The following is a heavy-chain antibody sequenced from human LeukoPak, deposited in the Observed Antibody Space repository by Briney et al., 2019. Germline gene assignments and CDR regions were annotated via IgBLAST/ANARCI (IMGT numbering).Heavy chain of an antibody. Sequence: ASVKVSCKASGDSFSSYGISWLRHAPGQGLQWMGWINVNTKYAQKFQGRVTMTTDTSKTTAYMELRSLRSDDTAVYYCARAPRCNTNSCNSWFDPWGQGTLVTVSS. D-gene: IGHD2-8*01. CDR3: ARAPRCNTNSCNSWFDP. V-gene: IGHV1-18*01. CDR2: INVNT. CDR1: GDSFSSYG. J-gene: IGHJ5*02.